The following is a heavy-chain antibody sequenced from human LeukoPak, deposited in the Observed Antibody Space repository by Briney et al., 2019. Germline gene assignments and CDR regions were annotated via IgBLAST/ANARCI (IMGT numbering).Heavy chain of an antibody. CDR1: GFTVSSNY. Sequence: GGSLRLSCAASGFTVSSNYKSWVRQAPGKGLEWVSVIYSGGSTYYADSVKGRFTISRDNSKNTLYLQMNSLRAEDTAVYYCARAGSAVTTWDSAFDIWGQGTMVTVSS. V-gene: IGHV3-66*01. CDR2: IYSGGST. J-gene: IGHJ3*02. CDR3: ARAGSAVTTWDSAFDI. D-gene: IGHD4-17*01.